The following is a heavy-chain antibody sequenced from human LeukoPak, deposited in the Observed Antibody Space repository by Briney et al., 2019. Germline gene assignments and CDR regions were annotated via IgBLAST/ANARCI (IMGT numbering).Heavy chain of an antibody. CDR2: IYTSGST. D-gene: IGHD1-26*01. J-gene: IGHJ4*02. V-gene: IGHV4-4*07. Sequence: SETLSLTCTVSGVSISSYYRSWIRQPAGKGLEWIGRIYTSGSTNYNPSLKSRVTMSVDTSKNQFSLKLSSVTAADTAVYYCARSGGSYGDYYFDYWGQGTLVTVSS. CDR3: ARSGGSYGDYYFDY. CDR1: GVSISSYY.